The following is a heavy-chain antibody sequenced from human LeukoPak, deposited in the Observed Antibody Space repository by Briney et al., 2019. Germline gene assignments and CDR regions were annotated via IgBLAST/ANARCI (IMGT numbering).Heavy chain of an antibody. CDR1: GYTFTGYY. CDR3: AVKDCTNGVCGGDAFDI. J-gene: IGHJ3*02. D-gene: IGHD2-8*01. CDR2: INPNSGGT. Sequence: GASVKVSCKASGYTFTGYYMHWVRQAPGQGLEWMGWINPNSGGTNYAQKFQGRVTMTRDTSISIAYMELSRLRSDDTAVYYCAVKDCTNGVCGGDAFDIWGQGTMVTVSS. V-gene: IGHV1-2*02.